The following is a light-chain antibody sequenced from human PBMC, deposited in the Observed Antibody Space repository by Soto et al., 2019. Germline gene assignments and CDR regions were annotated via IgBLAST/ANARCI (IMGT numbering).Light chain of an antibody. CDR2: EVN. Sequence: QSVLTQPDSRSGSPGPSITISFTGTSSDIGAYDDVSWFQQHPCKAPKLMISEVNNRPSGVSNRFSVSKSGNTAYLTISGLQVKDEYEYFCLSFTTTSTHVFGTGTKLTVL. J-gene: IGLJ1*01. CDR1: SSDIGAYDD. V-gene: IGLV2-14*01. CDR3: LSFTTTSTHV.